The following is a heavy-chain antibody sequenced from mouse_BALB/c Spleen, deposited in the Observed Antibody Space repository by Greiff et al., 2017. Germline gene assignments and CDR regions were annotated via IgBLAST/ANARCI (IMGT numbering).Heavy chain of an antibody. J-gene: IGHJ3*01. Sequence: VQLKQSGPELMKPGASVKISCKASGYSFTSYYMHWVKQSHGKSLVWIGYIDPFNGGTSYNQKFKGKATLTVDKSSSTAYMHLSSRTSEDSAVYYCARHYYDYDEGVAYWGQGTLVTVSA. CDR2: IDPFNGGT. D-gene: IGHD2-4*01. CDR3: ARHYYDYDEGVAY. V-gene: IGHV1S135*01. CDR1: GYSFTSYY.